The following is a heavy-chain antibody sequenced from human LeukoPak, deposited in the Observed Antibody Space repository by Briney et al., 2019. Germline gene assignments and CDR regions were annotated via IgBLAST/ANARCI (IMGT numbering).Heavy chain of an antibody. CDR3: AKDPKEFYDFWSGSPFGY. Sequence: GGSLRLSCAASGFTFSSYGMHWVRQAPGKGLEWVAFIRYDGSNKYYADSVKGRFTISRDNSKHTLYLQMNSLRAEDTAVYYCAKDPKEFYDFWSGSPFGYWGQGTLVTVSS. CDR2: IRYDGSNK. J-gene: IGHJ4*02. CDR1: GFTFSSYG. D-gene: IGHD3-3*01. V-gene: IGHV3-30*02.